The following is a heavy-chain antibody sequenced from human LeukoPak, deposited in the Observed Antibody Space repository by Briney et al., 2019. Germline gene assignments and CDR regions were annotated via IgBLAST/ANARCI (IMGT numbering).Heavy chain of an antibody. CDR1: GGSLSGYY. D-gene: IGHD6-13*01. V-gene: IGHV4-34*01. CDR3: ARGSFVAAAGKYYYYYYMDV. CDR2: INHSGST. Sequence: SETLSLTCAVSGGSLSGYYWSWIRQPPGKGLEWIGEINHSGSTNYNPSLKSRVTISVDTSKNQFSLKLSSVTAADTAVYYCARGSFVAAAGKYYYYYYMDVWGKGTTVTVSS. J-gene: IGHJ6*03.